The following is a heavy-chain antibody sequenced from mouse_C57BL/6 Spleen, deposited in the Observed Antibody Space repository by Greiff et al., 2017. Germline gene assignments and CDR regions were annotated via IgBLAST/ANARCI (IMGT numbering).Heavy chain of an antibody. CDR1: GYTFTSYW. J-gene: IGHJ2*01. CDR3: ASALRTGSFDY. Sequence: QVQLQQPGTELVKPGASVKLSCKASGYTFTSYWMHWVKQRPGQGLEWIGNINPSNGGTNYNEKFKSKATLTVDKSSSTAYMQLSSLTSADSAVYVCASALRTGSFDYWGQGTTLTVSS. V-gene: IGHV1-53*01. D-gene: IGHD4-1*01. CDR2: INPSNGGT.